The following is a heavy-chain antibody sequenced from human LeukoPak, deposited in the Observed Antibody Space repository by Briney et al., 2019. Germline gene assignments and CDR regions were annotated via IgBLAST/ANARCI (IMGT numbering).Heavy chain of an antibody. CDR1: GFTFSSYG. CDR2: ISYDGSNK. CDR3: SVCSSTSCHYYYYGMDV. V-gene: IGHV3-30*03. J-gene: IGHJ6*02. D-gene: IGHD2-2*01. Sequence: PGGSLRLSCAASGFTFSSYGMHWVRQAPGKGLEWVAVISYDGSNKYYADSVKGRFTISRDNSKNTLYLQMNSLRAEGTAVYYCSVCSSTSCHYYYYGMDVWGQGTTVTVSS.